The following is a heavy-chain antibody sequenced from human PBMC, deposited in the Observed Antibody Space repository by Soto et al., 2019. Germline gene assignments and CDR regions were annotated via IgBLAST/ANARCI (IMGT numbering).Heavy chain of an antibody. CDR1: GFTFSSYG. CDR2: IWYDGSNK. V-gene: IGHV3-33*06. D-gene: IGHD3-3*01. CDR3: AKDDFDYFDY. J-gene: IGHJ4*02. Sequence: PGGSLRLSCAASGFTFSSYGMHWVRQAPGKGLEWVAVIWYDGSNKYYADSVKGRSTISRDNSRDTLDLQLNSLRAEDTAVYYCAKDDFDYFDYWGQGTLVTVSS.